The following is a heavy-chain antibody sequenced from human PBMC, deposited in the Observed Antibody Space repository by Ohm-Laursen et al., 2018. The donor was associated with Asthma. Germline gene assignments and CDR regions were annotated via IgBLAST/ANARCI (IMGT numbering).Heavy chain of an antibody. CDR1: GGSISSSSYY. Sequence: SQTLSLTCTVSGGSISSSSYYRGWIRQPPGKGLEWIGSMYYSGSTYLNPSLKSRVAVSVDTAKTQFSLKLSSVTPADTAVYFCFLSGYILEYWGQGSLVAVSS. CDR3: FLSGYILEY. J-gene: IGHJ1*01. V-gene: IGHV4-39*01. D-gene: IGHD3-3*01. CDR2: MYYSGST.